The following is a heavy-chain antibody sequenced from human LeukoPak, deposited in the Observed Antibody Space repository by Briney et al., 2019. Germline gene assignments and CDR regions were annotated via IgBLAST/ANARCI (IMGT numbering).Heavy chain of an antibody. Sequence: GSLRLSCAASGFTFSSYGMHWVRQAPGKGLEWVAFIRYDGSNKYYADSVKGRFTISRDNSKNTLYLQMNSLKTEDTAVYYCTTDLTMIVVVVDFDYWGQGTLVTVSS. CDR3: TTDLTMIVVVVDFDY. V-gene: IGHV3-30*02. J-gene: IGHJ4*02. CDR2: IRYDGSNK. D-gene: IGHD3-22*01. CDR1: GFTFSSYG.